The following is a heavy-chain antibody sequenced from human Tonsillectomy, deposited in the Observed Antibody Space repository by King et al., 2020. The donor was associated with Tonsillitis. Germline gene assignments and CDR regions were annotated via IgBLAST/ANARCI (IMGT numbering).Heavy chain of an antibody. Sequence: QLQESGPGLVKPSETLSLTCTVSGGSISSSYWSWIRQPPGKGLEWIGYIYYSGSTNYNPSLKSRVTISVDTSKNQFSLKLSSVTAADTAGYYCARDWGSYDYVWGSYRSNAFDIWGQGTMVTVSS. CDR2: IYYSGST. V-gene: IGHV4-59*01. D-gene: IGHD3-16*02. J-gene: IGHJ3*02. CDR3: ARDWGSYDYVWGSYRSNAFDI. CDR1: GGSISSSY.